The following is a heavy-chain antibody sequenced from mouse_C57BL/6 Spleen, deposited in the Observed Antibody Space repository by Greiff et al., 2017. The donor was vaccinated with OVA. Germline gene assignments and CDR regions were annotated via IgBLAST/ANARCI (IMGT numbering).Heavy chain of an antibody. CDR3: TRRGWYFDV. V-gene: IGHV6-6*01. CDR1: GFNFSDAW. CDR2: IRNKANNPAT. J-gene: IGHJ1*03. Sequence: EVMLVESGGGLVQPGGSMKLSCAASGFNFSDAWMDWVRQSPEKGLEWVAEIRNKANNPATYYAESVKGRFTISRDDSKSSVYLQMNSLRAEDTGIYYCTRRGWYFDVWGTGTTVTVSS.